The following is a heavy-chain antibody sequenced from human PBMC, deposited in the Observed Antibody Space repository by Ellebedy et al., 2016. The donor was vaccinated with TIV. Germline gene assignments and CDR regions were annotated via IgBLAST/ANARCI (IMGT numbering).Heavy chain of an antibody. CDR2: INPKTGDV. CDR1: GYSFTGQY. V-gene: IGHV1-2*02. CDR3: ARTYYYDSSGYYYDY. J-gene: IGHJ4*02. Sequence: ASVKVSCXAFGYSFTGQYIHWVRQAPGQGLEWMGCINPKTGDVDYAQKFQGRVTMTRDTSISTAYMELSRLRSDDTAVYYCARTYYYDSSGYYYDYWGQGTLVTVSS. D-gene: IGHD3-22*01.